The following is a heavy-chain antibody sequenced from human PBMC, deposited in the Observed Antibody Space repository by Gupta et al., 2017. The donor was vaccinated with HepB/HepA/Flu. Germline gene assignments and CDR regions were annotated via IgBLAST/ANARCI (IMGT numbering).Heavy chain of an antibody. CDR1: GGSISSSSYY. Sequence: QLQLQESGPGLVKPSETLSLTCTVSGGSISSSSYYWGWIRQPPGKGLEWIGSIYYSGSTYYNPSLKSRVTISVDTSKNQFSLKLSSVTAADTAVYYCARSHAPGKYSVPFDYWGQGTLVTVSS. CDR2: IYYSGST. J-gene: IGHJ4*02. V-gene: IGHV4-39*01. CDR3: ARSHAPGKYSVPFDY. D-gene: IGHD2-15*01.